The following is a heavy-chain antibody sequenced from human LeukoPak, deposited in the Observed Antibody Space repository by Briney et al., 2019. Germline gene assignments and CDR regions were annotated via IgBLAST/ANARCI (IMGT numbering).Heavy chain of an antibody. V-gene: IGHV3-23*01. CDR3: AKDLAVQGGTVTAPPSTFDY. CDR1: GFTFSSYA. CDR2: ISGSGGST. J-gene: IGHJ4*02. D-gene: IGHD2-21*02. Sequence: GRSLRLSCAASGFTFSSYAMSWVRQAPGKGLEWVSGISGSGGSTYYADSVKGRFTISRDNSKNTLYLQMNSLRAEDTAVYYCAKDLAVQGGTVTAPPSTFDYWGQGTLVTVSS.